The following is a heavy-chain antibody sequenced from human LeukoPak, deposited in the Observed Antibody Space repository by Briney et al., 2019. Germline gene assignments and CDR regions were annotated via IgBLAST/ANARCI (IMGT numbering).Heavy chain of an antibody. CDR1: GFTFSNYN. D-gene: IGHD3-10*01. CDR3: AREQGMVRGSWFDP. CDR2: ISSSSSYI. Sequence: GGSLRLSCAASGFTFSNYNMNWVRQAPGKGLEWVSSISSSSSYIYYADSMKGRFTISRDNAKNSLYLQMNSLRAEDTALYYCAREQGMVRGSWFDPWGQGTLVTVSS. V-gene: IGHV3-21*04. J-gene: IGHJ5*02.